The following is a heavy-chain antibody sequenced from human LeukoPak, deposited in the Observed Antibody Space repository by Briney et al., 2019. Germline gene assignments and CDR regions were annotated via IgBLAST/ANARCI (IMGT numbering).Heavy chain of an antibody. V-gene: IGHV3-11*01. J-gene: IGHJ4*02. CDR3: ARDNDLLRYFDWPLDY. D-gene: IGHD3-9*01. Sequence: GGSLRLSCAASGFTFSDYYMSWIRQAPGKGLEWVSYISSSGSTIYYADSVKGRFTISRDNAKDSLYLQMNSLRAEDTAVYYCARDNDLLRYFDWPLDYWGQGTLVTVSS. CDR1: GFTFSDYY. CDR2: ISSSGSTI.